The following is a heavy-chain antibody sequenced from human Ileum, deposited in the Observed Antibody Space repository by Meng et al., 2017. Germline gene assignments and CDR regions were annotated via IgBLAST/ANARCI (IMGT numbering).Heavy chain of an antibody. Sequence: VQLQQWGAGLVKPSEPLSLTCAVYGGSFSVYYWSWIRQPPGKGLEWIGEINHSGSTNYNPSLKSRVTISVDTSKNQFSLKLSSVTAADTAVYYCSRTSYYDNSGYYPGWGQGTLVTVFS. J-gene: IGHJ4*02. CDR1: GGSFSVYY. V-gene: IGHV4-34*01. D-gene: IGHD3-22*01. CDR2: INHSGST. CDR3: SRTSYYDNSGYYPG.